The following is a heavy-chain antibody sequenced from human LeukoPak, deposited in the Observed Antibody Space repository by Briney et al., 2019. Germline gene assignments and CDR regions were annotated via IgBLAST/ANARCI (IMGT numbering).Heavy chain of an antibody. CDR2: ISGSGGST. Sequence: GGSLRLSCAASGFTFSSYAMSWVRQAPGKGLEWVSAISGSGGSTYYADSVKGRFTISRDNSKNTLYLQMNSLRAEATAVYYCATSRRGWGSYFRYYFDYWGQGTLVTVSS. D-gene: IGHD1-26*01. V-gene: IGHV3-23*01. J-gene: IGHJ4*02. CDR1: GFTFSSYA. CDR3: ATSRRGWGSYFRYYFDY.